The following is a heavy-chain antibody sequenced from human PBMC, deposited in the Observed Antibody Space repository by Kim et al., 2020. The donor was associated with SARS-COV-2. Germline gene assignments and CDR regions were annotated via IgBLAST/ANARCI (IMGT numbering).Heavy chain of an antibody. J-gene: IGHJ4*02. CDR3: AKIGREWELALDY. V-gene: IGHV3-23*01. Sequence: ADSVTGRFTISRDNSKNTLYLQMNSLRAEDTAVYYCAKIGREWELALDYWGQGTLVTVSS. D-gene: IGHD1-26*01.